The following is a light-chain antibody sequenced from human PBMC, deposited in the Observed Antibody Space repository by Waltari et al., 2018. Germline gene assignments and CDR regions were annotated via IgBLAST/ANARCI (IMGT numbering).Light chain of an antibody. CDR1: SSNIGAGYD. CDR2: VNS. J-gene: IGLJ1*01. V-gene: IGLV1-40*01. Sequence: QSVLTQPPSVSGAPGQRVTISCTGSSSNIGAGYDVHWYQQLPGTAPKLLIHVNSNRPSGVPDRFSGSKSGTSASLAITGLQAEDEADYYCQSYDSSLSVYVFGTGTKVTVL. CDR3: QSYDSSLSVYV.